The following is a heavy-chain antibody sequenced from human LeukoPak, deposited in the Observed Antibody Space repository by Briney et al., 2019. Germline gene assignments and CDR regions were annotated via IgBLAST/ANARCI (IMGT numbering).Heavy chain of an antibody. V-gene: IGHV1-3*02. D-gene: IGHD2-8*01. CDR3: ARDPHCTNGVCYLDYYYYYMDV. J-gene: IGHJ6*03. CDR1: GYTFTSYA. CDR2: SNAGNGNT. Sequence: ASVKVSCKASGYTFTSYAMHWVRQAPGQRLEWMGWSNAGNGNTKYSQEFQGRVTITRDTSAGTAYMELSSLRSEDMAVYYCARDPHCTNGVCYLDYYYYYMDVWGKGTTVTVSS.